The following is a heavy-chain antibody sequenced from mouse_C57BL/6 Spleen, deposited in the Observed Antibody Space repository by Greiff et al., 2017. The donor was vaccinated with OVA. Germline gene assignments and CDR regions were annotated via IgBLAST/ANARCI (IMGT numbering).Heavy chain of an antibody. CDR1: GFSFNTYA. CDR3: VRHGDSSGVFAY. V-gene: IGHV10-1*01. J-gene: IGHJ3*01. D-gene: IGHD3-2*02. Sequence: EVKLEESGGGLVQPKGSLKLSCAASGFSFNTYAMNWVRQAPGKGLEWVARIRSKSNNYATYYADSVKDRFTISRDDSESMLYLQMNNLKTEDTAMYYCVRHGDSSGVFAYWGQGTLVTVSA. CDR2: IRSKSNNYAT.